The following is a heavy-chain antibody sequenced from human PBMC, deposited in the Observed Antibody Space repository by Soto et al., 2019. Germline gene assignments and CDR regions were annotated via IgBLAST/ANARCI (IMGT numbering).Heavy chain of an antibody. CDR3: ARGLGGRMDD. J-gene: IGHJ6*02. Sequence: QVQLVQSGAEVKKPGSSVRVSCKASGTIFSSYTISWVRQAPGQGLEWMGRIIPILGETNSAQKFHGRVTLTXDKSTNTAYMELNSLRLEDTALYYCARGLGGRMDDWGQGTTVTVSS. D-gene: IGHD3-16*01. CDR1: GTIFSSYT. CDR2: IIPILGET. V-gene: IGHV1-69*08.